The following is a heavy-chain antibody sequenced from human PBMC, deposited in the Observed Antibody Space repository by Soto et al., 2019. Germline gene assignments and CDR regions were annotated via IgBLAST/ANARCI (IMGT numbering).Heavy chain of an antibody. CDR2: ISATGTTT. D-gene: IGHD6-13*01. Sequence: EVQLMESGGGLVQPGGSLRLSCAASEFSFSSYALNWVRQAPGKGLEWVSAISATGTTTYYADSVKGRFTISRDNSKRTLFLHMDSLSPENTAVYYCATYSSPFDYWGQGTLVTVSS. CDR3: ATYSSPFDY. J-gene: IGHJ4*02. CDR1: EFSFSSYA. V-gene: IGHV3-23*01.